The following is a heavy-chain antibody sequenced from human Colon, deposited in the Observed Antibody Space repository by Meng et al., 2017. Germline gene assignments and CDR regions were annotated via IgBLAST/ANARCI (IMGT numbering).Heavy chain of an antibody. J-gene: IGHJ5*02. CDR1: GGSITTSDSY. CDR2: IGHSGVT. Sequence: QLQLQESGPGLVKPSETLSLTCTVSGGSITTSDSYWGWIRQPPGKGLEWIGSIGHSGVTYYTPSLRSRVTVSIDTSKNQFFLEVTSVTAADTAVYYCVRSSGWVRTGFDPWGQGTLVTVSS. V-gene: IGHV4-39*01. CDR3: VRSSGWVRTGFDP. D-gene: IGHD6-19*01.